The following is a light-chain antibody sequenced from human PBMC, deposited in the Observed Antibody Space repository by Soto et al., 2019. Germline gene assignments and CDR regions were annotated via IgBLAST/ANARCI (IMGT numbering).Light chain of an antibody. V-gene: IGKV1-39*01. Sequence: DIQLTQSPSFLSASVGDRVTITCRASQGISSSLAWYQQKPGEAPKLLIFDASTLKTGVPSRFSGSGSGTDFTLTISSLQPEDFATYYCQQSYSTPITFGQGTRLEIK. J-gene: IGKJ5*01. CDR1: QGISSS. CDR2: DAS. CDR3: QQSYSTPIT.